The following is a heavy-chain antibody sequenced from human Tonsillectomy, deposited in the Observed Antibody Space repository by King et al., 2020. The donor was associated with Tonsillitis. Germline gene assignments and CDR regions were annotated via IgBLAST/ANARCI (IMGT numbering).Heavy chain of an antibody. V-gene: IGHV3-48*03. CDR2: ISSSVSTI. CDR1: GFNFSSYE. J-gene: IGHJ3*02. D-gene: IGHD3-22*01. Sequence: VQLVESGGGLVQPGGSLRLSCAASGFNFSSYEMNLVRQAPGKGLEWVSYISSSVSTIYYADSVKVRFTISRDNAKNSLYLQMNSLRAEDTAVYYCAREGIDYYDSSGYYRVDAFDIWGQGTMVTVSS. CDR3: AREGIDYYDSSGYYRVDAFDI.